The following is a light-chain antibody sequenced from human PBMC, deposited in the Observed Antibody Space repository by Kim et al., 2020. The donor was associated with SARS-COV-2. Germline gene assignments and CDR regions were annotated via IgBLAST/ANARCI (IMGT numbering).Light chain of an antibody. CDR1: QDVTNW. CDR3: QQANNFPYT. J-gene: IGKJ2*01. Sequence: ASVGDRVTITCRATQDVTNWLAWYQQRPGKAPELLIYAASILQPGVPSRFSGSGSGTDFSLTISSLQPEDLATYYCQQANNFPYTFGQGTKVDIK. CDR2: AAS. V-gene: IGKV1-12*01.